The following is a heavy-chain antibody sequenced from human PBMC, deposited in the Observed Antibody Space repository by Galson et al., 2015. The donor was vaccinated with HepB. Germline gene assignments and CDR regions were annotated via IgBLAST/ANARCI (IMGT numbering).Heavy chain of an antibody. CDR1: GGTFSSYA. CDR2: IIPIFGTA. V-gene: IGHV1-69*13. CDR3: AKGDSSGDAFDI. J-gene: IGHJ3*02. D-gene: IGHD3-22*01. Sequence: SVKVSCKASGGTFSSYAISWVRQAPGQGLEWMGGIIPIFGTANYAQKFQGRVTITADESTSTAYMELSSLRAEDTAVYYCAKGDSSGDAFDIWGQGTMVTVSS.